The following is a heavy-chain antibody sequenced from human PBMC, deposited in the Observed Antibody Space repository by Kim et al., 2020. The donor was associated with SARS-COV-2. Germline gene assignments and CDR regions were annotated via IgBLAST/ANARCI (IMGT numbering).Heavy chain of an antibody. Sequence: YYVDSVKGRFTISRDNAKNSLYLQMNSLRAEDTAVYYCARHPSGSYYFDYWGQGTLVTVSS. CDR3: ARHPSGSYYFDY. D-gene: IGHD1-26*01. J-gene: IGHJ4*02. V-gene: IGHV3-7*03.